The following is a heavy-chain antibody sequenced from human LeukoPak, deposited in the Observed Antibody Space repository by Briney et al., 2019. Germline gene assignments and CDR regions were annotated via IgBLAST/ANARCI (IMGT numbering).Heavy chain of an antibody. CDR3: ARSLLDAGAFDI. Sequence: GGSLRLSCAASGFTFSSYAMTWVRQSPEKGLEWVSTFSDSGGSTYYADFVKGRFTISRDNSKNTLYLQMNSLRAEDTAVYYCARSLLDAGAFDIWGQGTMVTVSS. J-gene: IGHJ3*02. CDR2: FSDSGGST. D-gene: IGHD3/OR15-3a*01. V-gene: IGHV3-23*01. CDR1: GFTFSSYA.